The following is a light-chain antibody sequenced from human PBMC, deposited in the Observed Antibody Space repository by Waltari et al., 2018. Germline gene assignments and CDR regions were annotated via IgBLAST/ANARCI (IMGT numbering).Light chain of an antibody. Sequence: QSVLTQPPSTSGTPGQTVTISCSGSTSNIGTNTVTWYQLLPGTAPKTVIFANYPRPSGVPDRFSASKSGTSGSLVISGLQSEDEADYFCATWDDSLSGRVFGGGTKVTVL. J-gene: IGLJ3*02. V-gene: IGLV1-44*01. CDR3: ATWDDSLSGRV. CDR2: ANY. CDR1: TSNIGTNT.